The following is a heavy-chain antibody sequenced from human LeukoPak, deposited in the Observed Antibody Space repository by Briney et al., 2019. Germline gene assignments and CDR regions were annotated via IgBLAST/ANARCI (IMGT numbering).Heavy chain of an antibody. Sequence: GGSLRLSCAASGFTVSSNYMSWVRQAPGKGLEWVSSISSSSSYIYYADSVKGRFTISRDNAKNSLYLQMNSLRAEDTAVYYCAKGLDGTDDYWGQGTLVTVSS. CDR1: GFTVSSNY. J-gene: IGHJ4*02. CDR3: AKGLDGTDDY. CDR2: ISSSSSYI. V-gene: IGHV3-21*01. D-gene: IGHD6-19*01.